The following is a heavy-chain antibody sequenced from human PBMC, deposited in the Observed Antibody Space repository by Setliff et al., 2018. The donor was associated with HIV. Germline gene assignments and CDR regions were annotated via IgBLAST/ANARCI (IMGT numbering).Heavy chain of an antibody. D-gene: IGHD3-10*01. CDR2: INANTGNP. Sequence: GASVKVSCKASGYVFTTYVINWVRQAPGRGLELMGWINANTGNPRYAPGFTGRFVFSLDTSATTAHLQLNGLKTDDTAGYYCARDYNYASGTYNWFDPWGQGTLVTVSS. CDR1: GYVFTTYV. V-gene: IGHV7-4-1*02. J-gene: IGHJ5*02. CDR3: ARDYNYASGTYNWFDP.